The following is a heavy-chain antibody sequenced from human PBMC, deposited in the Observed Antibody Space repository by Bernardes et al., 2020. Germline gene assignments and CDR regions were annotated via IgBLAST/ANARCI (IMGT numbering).Heavy chain of an antibody. V-gene: IGHV4-59*01. J-gene: IGHJ5*02. CDR2: IYYSGST. CDR3: ARVRHDYGDYNWFDP. D-gene: IGHD4-17*01. Sequence: SETLSLTCTVSGGSISSYYWSWIRQPPGKGLEWIGYIYYSGSTNYNPSLKSRVTISVDTSKNQFSLKLSSVTAADTAVYYCARVRHDYGDYNWFDPWGQGPLVTVSS. CDR1: GGSISSYY.